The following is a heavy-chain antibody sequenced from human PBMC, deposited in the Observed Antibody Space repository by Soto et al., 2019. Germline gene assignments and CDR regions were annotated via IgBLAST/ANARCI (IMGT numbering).Heavy chain of an antibody. CDR1: GGTFSSYA. Sequence: SVKVSCKASGGTFSSYAISWVRQAPGQGLEWMGGIIPIFGTANYAQKFQGRVTITADESTSTAYMELSSLRSEDTAVYYCASPGRTLYSSSSQFDYWGQGTLVTVSS. CDR2: IIPIFGTA. CDR3: ASPGRTLYSSSSQFDY. J-gene: IGHJ4*02. V-gene: IGHV1-69*13. D-gene: IGHD6-6*01.